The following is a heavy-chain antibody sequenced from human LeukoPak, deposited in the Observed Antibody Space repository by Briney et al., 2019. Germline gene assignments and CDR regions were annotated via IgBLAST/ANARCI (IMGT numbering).Heavy chain of an antibody. CDR3: TTDSVVVPAADAFDI. CDR2: IKSKTDGGTT. CDR1: GFTFSNAW. Sequence: GGSLRLSCAASGFTFSNAWMSWVRQAPGKGLAWVGRIKSKTDGGTTDYAAPVKGRFTISRDDSKNTLYLQMNSLKTEDTAVYYCTTDSVVVPAADAFDIWGQGTMVTVSS. V-gene: IGHV3-15*01. D-gene: IGHD2-2*01. J-gene: IGHJ3*02.